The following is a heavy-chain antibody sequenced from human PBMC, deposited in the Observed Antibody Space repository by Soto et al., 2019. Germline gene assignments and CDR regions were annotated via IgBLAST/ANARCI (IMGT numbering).Heavy chain of an antibody. CDR2: INNSGST. Sequence: SETLSLTSAVYGGSFSGYYWSWIRQPPGKGLEWIGEINNSGSTNYNPSLKSRVTISVDTSKNQFSLKLSSVTAADTAVYYCARGLSKVSSSWYFGYWGQGTLVTVSS. D-gene: IGHD6-13*01. CDR3: ARGLSKVSSSWYFGY. V-gene: IGHV4-34*01. J-gene: IGHJ4*02. CDR1: GGSFSGYY.